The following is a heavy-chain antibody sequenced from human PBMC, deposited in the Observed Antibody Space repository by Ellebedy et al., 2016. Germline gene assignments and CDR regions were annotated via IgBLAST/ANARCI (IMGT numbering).Heavy chain of an antibody. CDR2: ISGSGGST. D-gene: IGHD1-26*01. Sequence: GGSLRLSXAASGFTFSSYAMSWVRQAPGKGLEWVSAISGSGGSTYYADSVKGRFTISRDNSKNTLYLQMNSLRAEDTAVYYCVSPGERSGSYYGYWGQGTLVTVSS. CDR1: GFTFSSYA. CDR3: VSPGERSGSYYGY. J-gene: IGHJ4*02. V-gene: IGHV3-23*01.